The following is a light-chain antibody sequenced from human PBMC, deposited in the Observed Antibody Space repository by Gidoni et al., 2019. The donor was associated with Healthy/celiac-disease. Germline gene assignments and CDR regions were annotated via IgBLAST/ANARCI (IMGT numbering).Light chain of an antibody. J-gene: IGKJ1*01. V-gene: IGKV4-1*01. CDR1: QSVLYSSDNKNY. Sequence: SLGERATINCKSSQSVLYSSDNKNYLAWYQQKPGQPPKLLIYWASTRESGVPYRFSGSGSGTDFTLTISSLQSEDMATYYCQQYYSPPQPFXXXTKVEIK. CDR3: QQYYSPPQP. CDR2: WAS.